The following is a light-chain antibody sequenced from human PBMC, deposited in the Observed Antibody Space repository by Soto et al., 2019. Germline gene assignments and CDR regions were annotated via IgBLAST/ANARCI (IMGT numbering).Light chain of an antibody. CDR1: QSLLYGGNDRNY. CDR2: WAS. Sequence: DIVMTQSPDSLAVSLGERATIDCKSSQSLLYGGNDRNYLAWYQQKPGQSPKLLIYWASTREAGVPDRFTGSGSDTHFTLTISSLQAEDVAVYYCQQYYTTPQTFGQGTKLQIK. CDR3: QQYYTTPQT. V-gene: IGKV4-1*01. J-gene: IGKJ2*01.